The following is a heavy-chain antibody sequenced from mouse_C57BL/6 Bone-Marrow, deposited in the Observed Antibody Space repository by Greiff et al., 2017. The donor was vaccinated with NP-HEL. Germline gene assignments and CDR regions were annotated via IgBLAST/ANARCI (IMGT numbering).Heavy chain of an antibody. CDR2: ISDGGSYT. J-gene: IGHJ2*01. D-gene: IGHD1-1*01. V-gene: IGHV5-4*01. CDR1: GFTFSSYA. Sequence: VESGGGLVKPGGSLKLSCAASGFTFSSYAMSWVRQTPEKRLEWVATISDGGSYTYYPDNVKGRFTISRDNAKNNLYLQMSHLKSEDTAMYYCARDTGWDYWGQGTTLTVSS. CDR3: ARDTGWDY.